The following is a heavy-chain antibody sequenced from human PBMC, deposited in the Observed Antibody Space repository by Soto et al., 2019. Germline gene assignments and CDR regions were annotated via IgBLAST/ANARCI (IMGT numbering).Heavy chain of an antibody. CDR1: GGSISSYY. CDR3: ARHSGYDPGSYYFDY. D-gene: IGHD5-12*01. V-gene: IGHV4-59*01. J-gene: IGHJ4*02. Sequence: PSETLSLTCTVSGGSISSYYWSWIRQPPGKGLEWIGYIYYSGSTNYNPSLKSRVTISVDTSKNQFSLKLSSVTAADTAVYYCARHSGYDPGSYYFDYWGQGTLVTVSS. CDR2: IYYSGST.